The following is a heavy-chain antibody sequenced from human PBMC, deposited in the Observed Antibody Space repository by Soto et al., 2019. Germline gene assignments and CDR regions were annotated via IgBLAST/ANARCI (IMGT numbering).Heavy chain of an antibody. J-gene: IGHJ4*02. D-gene: IGHD4-17*01. CDR1: GFTVSSNY. CDR3: ARITRTTYGDYDY. Sequence: GGSLRLSCAASGFTVSSNYMSWVRQAPGKGLEWVSVIYSGGSTYYADSVKGRFTISRDNSKNTLYLQMNSLRAEDTAVYYCARITRTTYGDYDYWGQGTLVTVSS. CDR2: IYSGGST. V-gene: IGHV3-53*01.